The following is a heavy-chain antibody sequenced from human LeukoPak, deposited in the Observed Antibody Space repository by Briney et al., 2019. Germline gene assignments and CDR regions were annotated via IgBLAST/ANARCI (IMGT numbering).Heavy chain of an antibody. CDR2: VYSGGRL. D-gene: IGHD4-11*01. Sequence: GGSLRLSCAASGFTVSSDYMRCVRQAQGKGLEWVSIVYSGGRLYNADAVKARFTISRDNSKNTLYLQMNSLRAEDTAVYYCAKEDDYSNYEEDYWGQGTLVTVSS. J-gene: IGHJ4*02. CDR3: AKEDDYSNYEEDY. V-gene: IGHV3-66*01. CDR1: GFTVSSDY.